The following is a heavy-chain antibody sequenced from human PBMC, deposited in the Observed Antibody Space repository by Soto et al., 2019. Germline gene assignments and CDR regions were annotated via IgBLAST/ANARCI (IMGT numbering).Heavy chain of an antibody. Sequence: EVQLVESGGGLGQPGGSLRLSCAASGFTFTTFWMSWVRQAPGKGLEWVANINQHGNEKYYVDSVKGRFTISRDNAENSLSLQMNSLRAEDTAVYYCAREWGCWGQGTLVTVSS. CDR3: AREWGC. D-gene: IGHD3-16*01. CDR1: GFTFTTFW. V-gene: IGHV3-7*03. J-gene: IGHJ4*02. CDR2: INQHGNEK.